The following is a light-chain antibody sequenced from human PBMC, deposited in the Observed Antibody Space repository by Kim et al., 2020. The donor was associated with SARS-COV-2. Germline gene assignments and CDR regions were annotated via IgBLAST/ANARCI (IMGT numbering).Light chain of an antibody. J-gene: IGKJ1*01. CDR2: AAS. CDR1: QGISSY. V-gene: IGKV1-8*01. CDR3: QQYYSYPRVT. Sequence: AIWMTQSPSSLSASTGDRVTITCRASQGISSYLAWYQQKPGKAPKLLIYAASTLQSGVPSRFSGSGSGTDFTLTISCLQSEDFATYYCQQYYSYPRVTFGQGTKVDIK.